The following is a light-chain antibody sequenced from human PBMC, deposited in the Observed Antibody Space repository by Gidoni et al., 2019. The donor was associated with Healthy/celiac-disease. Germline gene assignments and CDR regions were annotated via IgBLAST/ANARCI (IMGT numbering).Light chain of an antibody. J-gene: IGLJ2*01. CDR2: GKN. V-gene: IGLV3-19*01. Sequence: SSELTQDPAVSVALGQTVRITCKGDSLRSYYASWYQQKPGQAPVLVIYGKNNRPSWIPDRFSGSSSGNTASLTITGAQADDEADYYCHSRDSIGNLVVFGGGTKLTVL. CDR1: SLRSYY. CDR3: HSRDSIGNLVV.